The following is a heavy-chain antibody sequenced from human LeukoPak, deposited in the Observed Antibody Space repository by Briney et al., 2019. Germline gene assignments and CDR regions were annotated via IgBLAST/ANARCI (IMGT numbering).Heavy chain of an antibody. Sequence: GGSLRLSCAASGFTFSSYSMNWVRQAPGKGLEWISYINTVSGIISYADSVKGRFTISADNAKNSLYLQMNSLRDEDTAVYYCARDDAYAFDIWGQGTMVTVSS. V-gene: IGHV3-48*02. J-gene: IGHJ3*02. D-gene: IGHD2-21*01. CDR1: GFTFSSYS. CDR2: INTVSGII. CDR3: ARDDAYAFDI.